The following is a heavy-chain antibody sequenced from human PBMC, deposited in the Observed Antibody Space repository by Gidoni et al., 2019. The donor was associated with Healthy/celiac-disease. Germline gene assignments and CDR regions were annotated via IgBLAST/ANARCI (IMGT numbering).Heavy chain of an antibody. V-gene: IGHV4-61*01. CDR2: IYYSGST. J-gene: IGHJ3*02. Sequence: QVQLQESGPGLVKPSETLSLTCTVSGGSVSRGSYYWSWIRQPPGKGLEWIGYIYYSGSTNYNPSLKSRVTISVDTSKNQFSLKLSSVTAADTAVYYCARARRGYSSGWPRDAFDIWGQGTMVTVSS. CDR3: ARARRGYSSGWPRDAFDI. CDR1: GGSVSRGSYY. D-gene: IGHD6-19*01.